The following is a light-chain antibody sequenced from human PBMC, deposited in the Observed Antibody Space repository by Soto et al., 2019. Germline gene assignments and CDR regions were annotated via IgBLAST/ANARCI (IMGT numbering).Light chain of an antibody. J-gene: IGKJ4*01. CDR2: AAS. Sequence: MQLTQAPSSLSASFGDRVTITCRASQAISFYVAWYQQRPGRAPQLLIYAASALQTGVPSRFSGSGSGTEFTLTISSLQPDDFATYYCQQYNSYTLTFGGGTKVDI. CDR3: QQYNSYTLT. CDR1: QAISFY. V-gene: IGKV1-9*01.